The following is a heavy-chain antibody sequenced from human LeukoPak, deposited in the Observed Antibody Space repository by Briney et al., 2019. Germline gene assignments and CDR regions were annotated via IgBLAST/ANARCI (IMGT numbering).Heavy chain of an antibody. CDR1: GYTFTGYY. V-gene: IGHV1-2*06. CDR3: ATKFVGATTLDY. D-gene: IGHD1-26*01. J-gene: IGHJ4*02. Sequence: GASVKVSCKASGYTFTGYYMHWVRQAPGQGLEWMGRINPNSGGTNYAQKFQGRVTMTRDTSISTAYMELSRLRSDDTAVYYCATKFVGATTLDYWGQGTLVTVSS. CDR2: INPNSGGT.